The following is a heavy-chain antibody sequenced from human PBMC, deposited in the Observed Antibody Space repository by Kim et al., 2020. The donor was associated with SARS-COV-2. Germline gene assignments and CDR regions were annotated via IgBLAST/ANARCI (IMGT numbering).Heavy chain of an antibody. CDR1: GGSIRSGGKF. Sequence: SETLSLTCSVSGGSIRSGGKFWTWIRQHPAKGLEWIGYISYSGNSHYSPSPRSRVSISLQTSENQFSLELTSVTAADTAVYYCARGQPLDYWGQGILVT. CDR2: ISYSGNS. CDR3: ARGQPLDY. J-gene: IGHJ4*02. D-gene: IGHD2-2*01. V-gene: IGHV4-31*03.